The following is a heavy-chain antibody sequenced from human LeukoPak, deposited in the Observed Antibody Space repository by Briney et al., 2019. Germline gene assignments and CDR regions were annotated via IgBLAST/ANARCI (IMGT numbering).Heavy chain of an antibody. CDR2: ITANNTTK. D-gene: IGHD6-13*01. V-gene: IGHV3-48*01. J-gene: IGHJ5*02. CDR1: GLSFSSYN. Sequence: GGSLRLSCTASGLSFSSYNMNWVRQAPGKGPEWVAYITANNTTKYYADSVKGRFTISRDNAKKSLFLQMNSLRAEDTAVYYCAAASAFTSSWRSWGQGTVVTVSS. CDR3: AAASAFTSSWRS.